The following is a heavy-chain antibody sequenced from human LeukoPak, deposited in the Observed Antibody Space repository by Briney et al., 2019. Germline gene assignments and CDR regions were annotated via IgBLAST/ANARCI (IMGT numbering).Heavy chain of an antibody. Sequence: GGSLRLSCAASGFPFSGVWMSWVRQAPGKGLEWVGHIKRKTDGGTADYAAPVKGRFTFSRDDSKNTLYLQMNSLKTEDTAVYYCTTDWYYYDSSGYYPIFWGQGTLVTVSS. D-gene: IGHD3-22*01. J-gene: IGHJ4*02. CDR1: GFPFSGVW. CDR3: TTDWYYYDSSGYYPIF. V-gene: IGHV3-15*01. CDR2: IKRKTDGGTA.